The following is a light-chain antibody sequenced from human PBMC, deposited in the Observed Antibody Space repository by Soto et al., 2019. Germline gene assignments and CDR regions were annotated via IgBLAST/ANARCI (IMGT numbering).Light chain of an antibody. V-gene: IGKV1-5*01. CDR1: QNISHW. CDR3: QQSFSPLLT. Sequence: DIQMTQSPSTLSASVADRVTITCRASQNISHWLAWYQHKPGKAPKVLIYAASTLQSGVPSRFSGSGSGAEGTITISSLQPEDFATYYCQQSFSPLLTFGGGTKVDIK. CDR2: AAS. J-gene: IGKJ4*01.